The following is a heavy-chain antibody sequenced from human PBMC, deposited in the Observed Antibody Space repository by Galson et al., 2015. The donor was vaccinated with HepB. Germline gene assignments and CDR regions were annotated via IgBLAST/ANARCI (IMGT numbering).Heavy chain of an antibody. Sequence: SLRLSCAASGFTFGSYWMHWVRQAPGKGLVWVSRIKSDGSSTTYADSVKGRFTVSRDNAKNTLYLQMNSLRAEDAAVYYCARGCGGPSYGCPFDMWGQGTMVTVSS. J-gene: IGHJ3*02. CDR1: GFTFGSYW. CDR3: ARGCGGPSYGCPFDM. CDR2: IKSDGSST. V-gene: IGHV3-74*01. D-gene: IGHD5-18*01.